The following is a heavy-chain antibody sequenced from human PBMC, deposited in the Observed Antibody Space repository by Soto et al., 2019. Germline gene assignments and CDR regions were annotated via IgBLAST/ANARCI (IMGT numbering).Heavy chain of an antibody. J-gene: IGHJ6*01. V-gene: IGHV3-48*01. CDR1: GFTFSSYS. Sequence: PGGSLRLSCAASGFTFSSYSMNWVRQAPGKGLEWVSYISSSSSTIYYADSVKGRFTISRDNAKNSLYLQMNSLRAEDTAVYYCAREDQVYYYYGMDVWGQGTTVTVSS. CDR3: AREDQVYYYYGMDV. CDR2: ISSSSSTI.